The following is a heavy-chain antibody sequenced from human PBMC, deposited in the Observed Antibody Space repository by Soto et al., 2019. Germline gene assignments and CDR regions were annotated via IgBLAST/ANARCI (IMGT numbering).Heavy chain of an antibody. Sequence: ASVKVSCKASGYTFTSYAMHWVRQAPGQRLEWMGWINAGNGNTKYSQKFQGRVTITRDTSASTAYMELSSLRSEDTAVYYCARAHSSGYYSGVGSAFDIWGQGTMVTVSS. CDR1: GYTFTSYA. CDR3: ARAHSSGYYSGVGSAFDI. J-gene: IGHJ3*02. CDR2: INAGNGNT. D-gene: IGHD3-22*01. V-gene: IGHV1-3*01.